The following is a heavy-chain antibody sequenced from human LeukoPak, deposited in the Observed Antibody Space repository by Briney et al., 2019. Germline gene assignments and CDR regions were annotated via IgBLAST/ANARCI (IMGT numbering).Heavy chain of an antibody. CDR2: IRYDGSNK. V-gene: IGHV3-30*02. J-gene: IGHJ4*02. D-gene: IGHD3-3*01. CDR3: AKGYTIFGVVTPFDY. CDR1: GFTFSSYG. Sequence: GGSLRLSCAASGFTFSSYGMHWVRQAPGKGLEWVAFIRYDGSNKYYADSVKGRFTISRDNSKNTLYLQMNSLRAEDTAVYYCAKGYTIFGVVTPFDYWGQGTLVTVFS.